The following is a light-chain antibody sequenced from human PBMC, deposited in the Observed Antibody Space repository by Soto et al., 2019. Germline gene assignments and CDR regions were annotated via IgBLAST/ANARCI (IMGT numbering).Light chain of an antibody. Sequence: AIQLTQSPSSLSASVGDRVTITCRAGQGINSALAWYQQKPGKPPHLLISDASTLHSGVPSRFSVSGSGTDFTPTISSLQPEDFATSYGQHVKNFPPITFGHGTRLEI. CDR2: DAS. CDR1: QGINSA. V-gene: IGKV1D-13*01. J-gene: IGKJ5*01. CDR3: QHVKNFPPIT.